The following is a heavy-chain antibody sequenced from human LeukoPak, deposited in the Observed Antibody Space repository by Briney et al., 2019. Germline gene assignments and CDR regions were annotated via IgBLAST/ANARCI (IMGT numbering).Heavy chain of an antibody. D-gene: IGHD4-17*01. J-gene: IGHJ3*02. V-gene: IGHV1-46*01. Sequence: ASVKVSCKASGYTFTGYYMHWVRQAPGQGLEWMGIINPGGGSTSYAQKFQGRVTMTRDTSTSTVYMELSSLRSEDTAVYYCARDHDYGDYSFAFDIWGQGTMVTVSS. CDR2: INPGGGST. CDR1: GYTFTGYY. CDR3: ARDHDYGDYSFAFDI.